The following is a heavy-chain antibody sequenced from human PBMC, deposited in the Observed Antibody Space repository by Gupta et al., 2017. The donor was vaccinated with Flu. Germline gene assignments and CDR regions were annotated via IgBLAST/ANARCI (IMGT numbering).Heavy chain of an antibody. CDR1: GGSISSSSYY. CDR2: IYYSGST. J-gene: IGHJ4*02. V-gene: IGHV4-39*01. CDR3: ARHFYGDYLYPFDY. D-gene: IGHD4-17*01. Sequence: VSGGSISSSSYYWGWIRQPPGKGLEWIGSIYYSGSTYYNPSLKSRVTISVDTSKNQFSLKLSSVTAADTAVYYCARHFYGDYLYPFDYWGQGTLVTVSS.